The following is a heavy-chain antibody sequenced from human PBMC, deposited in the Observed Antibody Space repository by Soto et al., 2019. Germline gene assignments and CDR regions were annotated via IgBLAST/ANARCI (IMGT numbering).Heavy chain of an antibody. J-gene: IGHJ5*02. Sequence: GWSLRLSCASSVFTFINAWMSWVRQAPGKGLEWVGRIKSKTDGGTTDYAAPVKGGFTISRDDSKNTLYLQMNSLKTEDTAVYYCTTEWELPNWFDPWGQGTLVTVSS. D-gene: IGHD1-26*01. CDR1: VFTFINAW. CDR2: IKSKTDGGTT. CDR3: TTEWELPNWFDP. V-gene: IGHV3-15*01.